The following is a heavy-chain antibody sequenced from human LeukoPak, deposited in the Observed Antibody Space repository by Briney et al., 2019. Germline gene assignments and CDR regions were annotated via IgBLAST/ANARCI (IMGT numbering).Heavy chain of an antibody. D-gene: IGHD4-17*01. J-gene: IGHJ4*02. V-gene: IGHV3-66*01. CDR1: EFSVGSNY. CDR3: ARGYYGDPSQVYYFDY. CDR2: IYSGGST. Sequence: GGSLRLSCVASEFSVGSNYMTWVRQAPGKGLEWVSLIYSGGSTYYADSVKGRFTISRDNSKNTLYLQMNSLRAEDTAVYYCARGYYGDPSQVYYFDYWGQGTLVTVSS.